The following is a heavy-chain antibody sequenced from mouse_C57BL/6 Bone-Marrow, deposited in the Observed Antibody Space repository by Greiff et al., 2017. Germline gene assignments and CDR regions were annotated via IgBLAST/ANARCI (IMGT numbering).Heavy chain of an antibody. V-gene: IGHV1-42*01. D-gene: IGHD2-5*01. J-gene: IGHJ2*01. CDR3: ARLGYSNFLDY. CDR1: GYSFTGYY. Sequence: EVQLQQSGPELVKPGASVKISCKASGYSFTGYYMNWVKQSPEKSLEWIGEINPSTGGTTYNQKFKAKATLTVAKSSSTAYMQLKILTSEDSAVYYCARLGYSNFLDYWGQGTTLTVSS. CDR2: INPSTGGT.